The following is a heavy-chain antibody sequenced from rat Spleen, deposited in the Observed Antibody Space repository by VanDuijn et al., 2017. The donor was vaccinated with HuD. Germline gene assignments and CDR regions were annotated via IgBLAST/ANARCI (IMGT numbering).Heavy chain of an antibody. CDR1: GFSLTSYH. J-gene: IGHJ2*01. CDR2: MWSGGST. CDR3: AREEHSAFFDY. D-gene: IGHD3-3*01. Sequence: QVQLKESGPGLVQPSQTLSLTCTVSGFSLTSYHVSWVRQPPGKGLEWMGVMWSGGSTDYNSALKSRLSISRDTSKNQVFLKLNSLQSEDTTTYYCAREEHSAFFDYWGQGVMVSVSS. V-gene: IGHV2-43*01.